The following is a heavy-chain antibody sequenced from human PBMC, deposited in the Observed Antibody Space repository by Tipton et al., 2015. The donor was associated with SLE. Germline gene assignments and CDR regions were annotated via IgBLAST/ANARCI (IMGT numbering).Heavy chain of an antibody. CDR2: IYHSGST. D-gene: IGHD6-19*01. CDR3: ARPVSVAGNWYFDL. V-gene: IGHV4-34*01. J-gene: IGHJ2*01. Sequence: TLSLTCAVYGGSFSGYYWSWIRQPPGKGLEWIGYIYHSGSTNYNPSLKSRVTISVDRSKNQFSLKLSSVTAADTAVYYCARPVSVAGNWYFDLWGRGTLVTVSS. CDR1: GGSFSGYY.